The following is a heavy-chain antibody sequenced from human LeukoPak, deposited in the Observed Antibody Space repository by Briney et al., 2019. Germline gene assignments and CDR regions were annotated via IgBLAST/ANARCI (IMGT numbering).Heavy chain of an antibody. V-gene: IGHV3-48*03. D-gene: IGHD3-16*02. J-gene: IGHJ4*02. CDR2: ISSSGSTI. CDR3: ARGSSPFGGVITNFDY. CDR1: GFTFSSYE. Sequence: GGSLRLSCAASGFTFSSYEMNWVRQAPGKGLEWVSYISSSGSTIYYADSVKGRFTIPRDNAKNSLYLQMNSLRAEDTAVYYCARGSSPFGGVITNFDYWGQGTLVTVSS.